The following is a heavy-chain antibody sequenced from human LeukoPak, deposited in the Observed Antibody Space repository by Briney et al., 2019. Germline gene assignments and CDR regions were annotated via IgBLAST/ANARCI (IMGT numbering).Heavy chain of an antibody. D-gene: IGHD6-6*01. CDR1: GGSISSSSYF. CDR2: IYYSGST. J-gene: IGHJ4*02. CDR3: ARHAKAFHNSSPD. V-gene: IGHV4-39*01. Sequence: KPSETLSLTCTVSGGSISSSSYFWGWIRQPPGKGLEWIGSIYYSGSTFYNPSLKSRVTISIDTSKNQFSLKLTSVTAADTAVYYCARHAKAFHNSSPDWGQGTLVTVSS.